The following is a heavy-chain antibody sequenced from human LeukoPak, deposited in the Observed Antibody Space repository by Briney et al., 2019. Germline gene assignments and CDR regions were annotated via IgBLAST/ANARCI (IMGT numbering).Heavy chain of an antibody. CDR1: GFTFDDYA. CDR3: AKGPRQRFLEWLFDY. V-gene: IGHV3-9*01. D-gene: IGHD3-3*01. Sequence: GGSLRLSCAASGFTFDDYAMHWVRQAPGKGLEWVSGISWNSGSMDYADSVKGRFTISRDNAKNSLYLQMNSLRAEDTAVYYCAKGPRQRFLEWLFDYWGQGTLVTVSS. CDR2: ISWNSGSM. J-gene: IGHJ4*02.